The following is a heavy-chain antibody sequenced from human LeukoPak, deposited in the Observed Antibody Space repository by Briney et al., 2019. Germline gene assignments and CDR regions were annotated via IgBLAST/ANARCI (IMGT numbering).Heavy chain of an antibody. Sequence: PGGSLRLSCAASGFTFSNSWMSWVRQAPGKGLEWVDNINQGGSETYYVDSVKGRFTISRDNAKNSLYLQMNSLREEDTATFYCARAPSTGTTDYWGQGTLVTVSS. V-gene: IGHV3-7*01. J-gene: IGHJ4*02. CDR3: ARAPSTGTTDY. CDR2: INQGGSET. D-gene: IGHD1-1*01. CDR1: GFTFSNSW.